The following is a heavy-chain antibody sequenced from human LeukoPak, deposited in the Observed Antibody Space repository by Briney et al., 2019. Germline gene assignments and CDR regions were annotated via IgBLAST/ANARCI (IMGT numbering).Heavy chain of an antibody. D-gene: IGHD6-19*01. J-gene: IGHJ4*02. CDR3: ARARGSGWLDFDC. CDR1: AFTVSSNY. Sequence: GGSLRLSCAASAFTVSSNYMNWVRQAPGKGLEWVSVLYSGGGTYYTDSVKGRFTISRDNSKNTLYLQMNSLRVEDTAVYYCARARGSGWLDFDCWGQGTLVTVSS. V-gene: IGHV3-53*01. CDR2: LYSGGGT.